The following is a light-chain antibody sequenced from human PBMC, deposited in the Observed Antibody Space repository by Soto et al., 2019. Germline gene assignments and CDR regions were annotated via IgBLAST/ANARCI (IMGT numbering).Light chain of an antibody. CDR3: KQSKSFPLT. J-gene: IGKJ4*01. CDR1: QGIDRW. CDR2: AAS. Sequence: DIQMTQSPSSLSASVGDRVTITCRASQGIDRWLAWYQQKPGKAPKVLIYAASSLRRGVPSRFSGSGSGTDFSLTISGLQPEDLATYYCKQSKSFPLTFGGGTKVDIK. V-gene: IGKV1-12*01.